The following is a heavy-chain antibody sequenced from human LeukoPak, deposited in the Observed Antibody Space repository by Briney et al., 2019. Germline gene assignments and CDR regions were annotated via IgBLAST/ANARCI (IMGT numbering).Heavy chain of an antibody. CDR1: GYTFTSYD. CDR3: ARWVPAATPFDYMDV. CDR2: MNPNSGNT. J-gene: IGHJ6*03. V-gene: IGHV1-8*01. D-gene: IGHD2-2*01. Sequence: ASVKVSCKASGYTFTSYDINWVRQATGQALEWMGWMNPNSGNTGYAQKFQGRVTMTRNTSISTAYMELSSLRSEDTAVYYCARWVPAATPFDYMDVWGKGTTVTVSS.